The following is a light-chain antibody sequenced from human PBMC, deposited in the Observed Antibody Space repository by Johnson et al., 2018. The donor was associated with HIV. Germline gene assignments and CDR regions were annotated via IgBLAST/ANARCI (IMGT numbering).Light chain of an antibody. J-gene: IGLJ1*01. V-gene: IGLV1-51*02. CDR2: ENN. Sequence: QSVLTQPPSVSAAPGQKVTISCSGSSSNVGSNYISWYRQLPGTAPKLLIYENNKRPSGIPDRFSGSKSGTSATLGITGLQPGDEADYYCGAWDSSLSAYVFATETKVTVL. CDR3: GAWDSSLSAYV. CDR1: SSNVGSNY.